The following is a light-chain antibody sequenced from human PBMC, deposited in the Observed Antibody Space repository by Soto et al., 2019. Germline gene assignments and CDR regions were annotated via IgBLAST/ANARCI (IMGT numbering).Light chain of an antibody. CDR2: RAS. V-gene: IGKV1-5*03. CDR3: QQYNSCPWT. J-gene: IGKJ1*01. Sequence: EIQMTQSPSTLSASAGERATITCRASQSISSKLAWYQQKPGQAPRLLIYRASTLGSGVPSRFSGSGSGTEFTLTIGSLQSDDFAFYYCQQYNSCPWTFGQGTKVEIK. CDR1: QSISSK.